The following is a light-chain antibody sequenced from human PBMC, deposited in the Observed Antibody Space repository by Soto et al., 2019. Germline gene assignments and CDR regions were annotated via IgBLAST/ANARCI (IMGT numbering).Light chain of an antibody. J-gene: IGKJ1*01. Sequence: EIVLTQSPGTLSLSPGERATLSCRASQSVSSSYLAWYQQKPGQAPMLLIYGTSSRATAIPDRFSGSGSGTDFTLTISRLEPADFAVYYCQQYGSSSWTFGQGTKVEIK. CDR2: GTS. CDR1: QSVSSSY. CDR3: QQYGSSSWT. V-gene: IGKV3-20*01.